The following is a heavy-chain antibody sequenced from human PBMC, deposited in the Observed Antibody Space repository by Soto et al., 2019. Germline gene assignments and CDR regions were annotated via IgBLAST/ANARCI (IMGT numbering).Heavy chain of an antibody. Sequence: PGGSLRLSCTASGFTFSSYGVNWVRQAPGKGLEWVSFISSTSNHIYYIDSVKGRFTVSRDNAKNSLYLQMNSLRVEDTAIYYCARACWGAGTQAFDYWGQGTLVTAPQ. J-gene: IGHJ4*02. CDR1: GFTFSSYG. CDR2: ISSTSNHI. CDR3: ARACWGAGTQAFDY. D-gene: IGHD3-10*01. V-gene: IGHV3-21*01.